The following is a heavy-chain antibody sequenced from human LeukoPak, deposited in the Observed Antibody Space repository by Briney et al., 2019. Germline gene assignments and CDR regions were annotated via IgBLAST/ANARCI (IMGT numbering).Heavy chain of an antibody. Sequence: ASVKVSCRASGYTFTSYDINWVRQAPGQGLEWMGWMNPNSGNTGYAQKFQGRVTMTRNTSISTAYMELSSLRSEDTAVYYCARASGFGWGIAFDIWGQGTMVTVSS. CDR2: MNPNSGNT. V-gene: IGHV1-8*01. D-gene: IGHD6-13*01. J-gene: IGHJ3*02. CDR3: ARASGFGWGIAFDI. CDR1: GYTFTSYD.